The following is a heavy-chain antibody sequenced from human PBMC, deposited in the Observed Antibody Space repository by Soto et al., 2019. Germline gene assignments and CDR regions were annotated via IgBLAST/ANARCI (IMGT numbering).Heavy chain of an antibody. Sequence: ASVKVSCKASGGTFSSYTISWVRQATGQGLEWMGWMNPNSGNTGYAQKFQGRVTITRDTSASTAYMELSSLRSEDTAVYYCARDLGGWPDYWGQGTLVTVSS. CDR3: ARDLGGWPDY. D-gene: IGHD2-15*01. CDR1: GGTFSSYT. V-gene: IGHV1-8*03. J-gene: IGHJ4*02. CDR2: MNPNSGNT.